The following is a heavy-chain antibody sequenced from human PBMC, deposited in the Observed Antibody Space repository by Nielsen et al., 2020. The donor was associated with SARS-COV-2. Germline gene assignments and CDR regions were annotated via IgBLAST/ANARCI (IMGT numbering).Heavy chain of an antibody. V-gene: IGHV1-2*04. CDR1: GYTFTGYY. CDR2: INPNSGGT. J-gene: IGHJ4*02. D-gene: IGHD3-3*01. Sequence: VKVSCKASGYTFTGYYMHWVRQAPGQGLEWMGWINPNSGGTNYAQKFQGWVTMTRDTSISTAYMELSRLRSDDTAVYYCARGVRTSFGVVTYYFDYWGQGTLVTVSS. CDR3: ARGVRTSFGVVTYYFDY.